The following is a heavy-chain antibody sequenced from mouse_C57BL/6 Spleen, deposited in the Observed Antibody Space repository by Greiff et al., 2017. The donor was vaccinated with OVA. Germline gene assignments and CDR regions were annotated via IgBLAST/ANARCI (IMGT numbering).Heavy chain of an antibody. V-gene: IGHV5-4*01. CDR1: GFTFSSYA. J-gene: IGHJ2*01. CDR2: ISDGGSYT. D-gene: IGHD2-5*01. Sequence: EVHLVESGGGLVKPGGSLKLSCAASGFTFSSYAMSWVRQTPEKRLEWVATISDGGSYTYYPDNVKGRFTISRDNAKNNLYLQMSHLKSEDTAMYYCARDGIYSNFDYWGQGTTLTVSS. CDR3: ARDGIYSNFDY.